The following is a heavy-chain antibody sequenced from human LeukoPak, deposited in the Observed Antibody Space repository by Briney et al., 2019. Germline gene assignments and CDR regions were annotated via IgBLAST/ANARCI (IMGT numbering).Heavy chain of an antibody. CDR3: AKNYGDSNWFDP. CDR1: GDSVSSNSAA. J-gene: IGHJ5*02. CDR2: TYYRSNWFN. D-gene: IGHD4-17*01. V-gene: IGHV6-1*01. Sequence: SQTLSLTCAISGDSVSSNSAAWNWIRQSPSRGLEWLGRTYYRSNWFNDFALSVKSRITINPDTSKNQFSLQLNSVTPDDTAVYYCAKNYGDSNWFDPWGQGTLVTVSS.